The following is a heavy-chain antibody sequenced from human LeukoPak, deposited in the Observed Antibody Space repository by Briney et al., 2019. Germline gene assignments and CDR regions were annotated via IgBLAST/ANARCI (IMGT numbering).Heavy chain of an antibody. D-gene: IGHD6-19*01. Sequence: GGSLRLSCAVSGFTVSSNYMSWVRQAPGKELEWVSVIYSGGSTHYADSVKGRFTISRDNSKNTLSLQMNSLRAEDTAVYYCAKGGIAMADYYFDYWGQGTLVTVSS. CDR1: GFTVSSNY. CDR3: AKGGIAMADYYFDY. CDR2: IYSGGST. V-gene: IGHV3-53*01. J-gene: IGHJ4*02.